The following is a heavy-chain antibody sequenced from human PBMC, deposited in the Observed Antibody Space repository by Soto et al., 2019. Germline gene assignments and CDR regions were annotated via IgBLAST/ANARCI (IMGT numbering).Heavy chain of an antibody. V-gene: IGHV4-31*03. Sequence: QVQLQESGPGLVKPSQTLSLTCTVSGGSLSSGGYYWSWLRQHPGKGLEWIGYIFDSGTTYYNPSLKSRVTISVDPSKSQFSLRLTSVTATDTAVYYCASQASGWYPDYWGQGTLVTVSS. CDR3: ASQASGWYPDY. CDR2: IFDSGTT. J-gene: IGHJ4*02. D-gene: IGHD6-19*01. CDR1: GGSLSSGGYY.